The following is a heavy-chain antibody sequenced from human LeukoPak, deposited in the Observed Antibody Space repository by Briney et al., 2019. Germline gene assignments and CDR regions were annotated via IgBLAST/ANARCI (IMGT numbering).Heavy chain of an antibody. Sequence: GGSLRLSCAASGFAFSGYSMHWVRQAPGKGLEWVAFIRYDGNNTYYADSVKGRFTISRDNAKNSVYLQMDSLSVDDTAVYYCARAGDIVGVLYFHYYGMDVWGQGTTVTVSS. D-gene: IGHD2-2*01. CDR3: ARAGDIVGVLYFHYYGMDV. J-gene: IGHJ6*02. CDR1: GFAFSGYS. V-gene: IGHV3-30*02. CDR2: IRYDGNNT.